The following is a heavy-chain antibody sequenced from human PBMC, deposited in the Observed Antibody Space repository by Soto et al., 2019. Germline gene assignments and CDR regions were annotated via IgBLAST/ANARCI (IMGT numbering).Heavy chain of an antibody. Sequence: ASETLSLTCTVSGGSISSGDYYWSWIRQPPGKDLEWIGYIYYSGSTYYNPSLKSRVTISVDTSKNQFSLKLSSVTAADTAVYYCARDLGGGMTLDYWGQGTLVTVSS. CDR2: IYYSGST. V-gene: IGHV4-30-4*01. D-gene: IGHD3-16*01. CDR3: ARDLGGGMTLDY. J-gene: IGHJ4*02. CDR1: GGSISSGDYY.